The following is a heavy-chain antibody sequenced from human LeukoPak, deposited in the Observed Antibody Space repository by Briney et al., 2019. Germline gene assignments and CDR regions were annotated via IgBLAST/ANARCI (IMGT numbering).Heavy chain of an antibody. CDR2: IYYSRST. D-gene: IGHD3-16*02. J-gene: IGHJ4*02. Sequence: TSETLSLTCTVSGGSISSSSYYWGWIRQPPGKGLEWIGSIYYSRSTYYNPSLKSRVTISVDTSKNQFSLKLSSVTAADTAVYYCASFHGGYRYWGQGTLVTVSS. CDR3: ASFHGGYRY. V-gene: IGHV4-39*01. CDR1: GGSISSSSYY.